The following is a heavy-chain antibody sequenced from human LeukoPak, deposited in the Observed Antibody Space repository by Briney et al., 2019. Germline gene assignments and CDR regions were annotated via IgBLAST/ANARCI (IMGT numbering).Heavy chain of an antibody. CDR2: ISGSGTNT. D-gene: IGHD3-22*01. V-gene: IGHV3-23*01. CDR1: GFTFSSYA. Sequence: GGSLRLSCAASGFTFSSYAMSWVRQAPGKGLEWVSAISGSGTNTYYADSVKGRFTISRDNSKNTLYLQMNSLRAEDTAVYYCAKGVTYYYDSSGYPGLFWGQGTLVTVSS. CDR3: AKGVTYYYDSSGYPGLF. J-gene: IGHJ4*02.